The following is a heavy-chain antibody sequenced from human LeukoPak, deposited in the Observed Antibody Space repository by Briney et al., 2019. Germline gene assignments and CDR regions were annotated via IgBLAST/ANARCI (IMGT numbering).Heavy chain of an antibody. CDR1: GYSISSGYY. CDR3: ARDNCSGGSCYPSTFDY. V-gene: IGHV4-38-2*02. Sequence: PSETLSLTCTVSGYSISSGYYWGWIRQPPGKGLEWIGSIYYSGSTYYNPSLKSRVTISVDTSKNQFSLKLSSVTAADTAVYYCARDNCSGGSCYPSTFDYWGQGTLVTVSS. CDR2: IYYSGST. D-gene: IGHD2-15*01. J-gene: IGHJ4*02.